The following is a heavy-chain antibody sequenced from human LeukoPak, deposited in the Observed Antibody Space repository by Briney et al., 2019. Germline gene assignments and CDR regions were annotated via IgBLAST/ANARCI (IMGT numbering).Heavy chain of an antibody. CDR1: GFPFSVYS. J-gene: IGHJ4*01. CDR2: ISSSDKTI. V-gene: IGHV3-48*02. D-gene: IGHD5-18*01. CDR3: ARVDRGYSYGGLDY. Sequence: PGGSLRLSCAVSGFPFSVYSMNWVRRAPGKGLVGVSYISSSDKTIHYADSVKGRFTISRDNDKNSLYLEMNSLRDEDTAVYYCARVDRGYSYGGLDYWGQGTLVTVAS.